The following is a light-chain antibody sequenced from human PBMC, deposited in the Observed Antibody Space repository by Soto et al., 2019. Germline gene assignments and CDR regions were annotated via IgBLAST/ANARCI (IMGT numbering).Light chain of an antibody. CDR3: SSYTCSNTPI. CDR1: SSDVGGYNY. CDR2: DVS. V-gene: IGLV2-14*03. Sequence: QSALTQPASVSGSPGQSITISCTGTSSDVGGYNYVSWYQQHPGKVPRLMIYDVSNRPSGVSNRFSGSKSGNTASLTISGLQAEDEADYYCSSYTCSNTPIFGGGTQLTVL. J-gene: IGLJ2*01.